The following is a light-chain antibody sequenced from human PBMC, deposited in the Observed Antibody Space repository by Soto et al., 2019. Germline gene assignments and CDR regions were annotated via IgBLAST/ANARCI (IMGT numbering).Light chain of an antibody. CDR1: QSISSW. CDR2: KAS. CDR3: QQYNSYPWT. J-gene: IGKJ1*01. Sequence: DIQMTQSPSTLSASVGDRVTITCRASQSISSWLAWYQQKPGKAPKLLIYKASSLESGVPSRFSGGGSGTEFSLTISSLQPDDFAAEYCQQYNSYPWTFGQGTKVEIK. V-gene: IGKV1-5*03.